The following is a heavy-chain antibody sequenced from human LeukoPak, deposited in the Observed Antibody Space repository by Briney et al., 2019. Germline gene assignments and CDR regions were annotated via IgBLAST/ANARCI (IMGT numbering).Heavy chain of an antibody. V-gene: IGHV1-69*05. D-gene: IGHD4-17*01. CDR3: AREGATVTTYYYYYYMDV. J-gene: IGHJ6*03. CDR2: IIPIFGTA. CDR1: GGTFSSYA. Sequence: SVKVSCKASGGTFSSYAISWVRQAPGQGLEWMGRIIPIFGTANYAQKFQGRVTITTDESTSTAYMELSGLRSEDTAVYYCAREGATVTTYYYYYYMDVWGKGTTVTVSS.